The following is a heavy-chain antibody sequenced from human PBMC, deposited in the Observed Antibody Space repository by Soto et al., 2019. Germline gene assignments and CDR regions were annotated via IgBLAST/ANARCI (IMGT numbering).Heavy chain of an antibody. Sequence: LGESLKISCKGSGYSFTSYWIGWVRQMPGKGLEWMGIIYPGDSDTRYSPSFQGQVTISADKSISTAYLQWSSLKASDTAMYYCARHRPKIPYYDFWSGYEYNWFDPWGQGTLVTVSS. CDR3: ARHRPKIPYYDFWSGYEYNWFDP. CDR2: IYPGDSDT. CDR1: GYSFTSYW. V-gene: IGHV5-51*01. D-gene: IGHD3-3*01. J-gene: IGHJ5*02.